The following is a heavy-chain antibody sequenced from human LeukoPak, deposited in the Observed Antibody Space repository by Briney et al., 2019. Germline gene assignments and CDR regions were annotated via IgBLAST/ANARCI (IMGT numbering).Heavy chain of an antibody. V-gene: IGHV3-43*02. Sequence: GGSLRLSXAASGFTFDDYAMHWVRQAPGKGLEWVSLISGDGGSTYYADSVKGRFTISRDNSKNSLYLQMNSLRTEDTALYYCAKDGYDFWSGYPNRYYYYYMDVWGKGTTVTVSS. D-gene: IGHD3-3*01. J-gene: IGHJ6*03. CDR1: GFTFDDYA. CDR2: ISGDGGST. CDR3: AKDGYDFWSGYPNRYYYYYMDV.